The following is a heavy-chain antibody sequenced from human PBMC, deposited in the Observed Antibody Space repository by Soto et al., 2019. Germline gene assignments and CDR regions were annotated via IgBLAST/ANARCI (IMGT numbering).Heavy chain of an antibody. CDR3: ARDIPGNENWFDP. J-gene: IGHJ5*02. CDR2: IYYSGGT. V-gene: IGHV4-39*07. D-gene: IGHD1-1*01. Sequence: SETLSLTCTVSGGSISSSSYYWGWIRQPPGKGLEWIGYIYYSGGTYYNPSLKSRVTISVDTSKNQFSLKLSSVTAADTAVYYCARDIPGNENWFDPWGQGTLVTVSS. CDR1: GGSISSSSYY.